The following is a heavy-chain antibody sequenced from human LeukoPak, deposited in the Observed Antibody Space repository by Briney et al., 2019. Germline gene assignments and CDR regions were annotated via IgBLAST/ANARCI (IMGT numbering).Heavy chain of an antibody. CDR3: AKGRVVAATLGYFDY. D-gene: IGHD2-15*01. J-gene: IGHJ4*02. CDR2: IWYDGSNK. V-gene: IGHV3-33*06. Sequence: GGSLRLSCAASGFTFSSYGMHWVRQAPGKGLEWVAVIWYDGSNKYYADSVKGRFTISRDNSKNTLYLQMNSLRAEDTAVYYCAKGRVVAATLGYFDYWGQGTLVTVSS. CDR1: GFTFSSYG.